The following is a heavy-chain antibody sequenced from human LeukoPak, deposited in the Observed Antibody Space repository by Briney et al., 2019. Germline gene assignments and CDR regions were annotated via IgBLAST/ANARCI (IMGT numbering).Heavy chain of an antibody. CDR3: ARVGDGSGSYYPYYYYYGMDV. Sequence: KSGGSLRLSCAASGFTFSSYSMNWVRQAPGKGLEWVSSISSSSSYIYYADSVKGRLTISRDNAENSLYLQMNSLRAEDTAVYYCARVGDGSGSYYPYYYYYGMDVWGKGTTVTVSS. J-gene: IGHJ6*04. CDR2: ISSSSSYI. D-gene: IGHD3-10*01. V-gene: IGHV3-21*01. CDR1: GFTFSSYS.